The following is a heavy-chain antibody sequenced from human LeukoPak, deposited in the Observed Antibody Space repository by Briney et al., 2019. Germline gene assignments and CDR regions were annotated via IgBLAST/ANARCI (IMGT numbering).Heavy chain of an antibody. CDR3: ARVGPRDYYDSSRYGAFDI. J-gene: IGHJ3*02. CDR2: IYYSEST. V-gene: IGHV4-61*08. Sequence: SETLSLTCTVSGDSISSGDYYWSWIRQPPGKGLEWIGYIYYSESTNYNPSLKSRVTISVDTSKNQFSLKLSSVAAADTAVYYCARVGPRDYYDSSRYGAFDIWGQGTMVTVSS. CDR1: GDSISSGDYY. D-gene: IGHD3-22*01.